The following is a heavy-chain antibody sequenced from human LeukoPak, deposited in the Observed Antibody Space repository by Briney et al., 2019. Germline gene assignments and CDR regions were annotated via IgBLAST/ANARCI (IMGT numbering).Heavy chain of an antibody. Sequence: GGSLRLSCAASGFILSTYDMHWVRQAPGKGLEWVAVISYDGSHQYYADSVQGRFTISRDTPKNTLYLQMNSLRAEDTAVYYCAKDREVLRFLEWFVDHWGQGTLVTVSS. CDR2: ISYDGSHQ. CDR1: GFILSTYD. D-gene: IGHD3-3*01. V-gene: IGHV3-30*18. J-gene: IGHJ4*02. CDR3: AKDREVLRFLEWFVDH.